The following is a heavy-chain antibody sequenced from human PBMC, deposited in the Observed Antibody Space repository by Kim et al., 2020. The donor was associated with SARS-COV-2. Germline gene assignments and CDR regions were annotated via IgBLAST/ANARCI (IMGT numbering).Heavy chain of an antibody. V-gene: IGHV4-31*03. CDR3: AGTEVGGVIVR. J-gene: IGHJ5*02. CDR1: GGSISSGGYY. D-gene: IGHD3-16*01. CDR2: IYYSGST. Sequence: SETLSLTCTVSGGSISSGGYYWSWIRQHPGKGLEWIGYIYYSGSTYYNPSLKSRVTISVDASKNQFSLKLSSVTAADTAVYYCAGTEVGGVIVRWGQGTLVTFSS.